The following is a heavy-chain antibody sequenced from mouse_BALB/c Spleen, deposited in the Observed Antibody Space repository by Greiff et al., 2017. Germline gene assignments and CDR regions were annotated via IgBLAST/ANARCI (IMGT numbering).Heavy chain of an antibody. CDR3: ARSRRDYGSTYYFDY. J-gene: IGHJ2*01. D-gene: IGHD1-1*01. Sequence: VQLQQSGPELVKPGASVKIPCKASGYTFTDYNMDWVKQSHGKSLEWIGDINPNNGGTIYNQKFKGKATLTVDKSSSTAYMELRSLTSEDTAVYYCARSRRDYGSTYYFDYWGQGTTLTVSS. V-gene: IGHV1-18*01. CDR1: GYTFTDYN. CDR2: INPNNGGT.